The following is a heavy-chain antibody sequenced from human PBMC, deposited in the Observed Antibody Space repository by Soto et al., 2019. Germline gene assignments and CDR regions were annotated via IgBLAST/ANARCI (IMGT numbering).Heavy chain of an antibody. V-gene: IGHV3-23*01. D-gene: IGHD6-13*01. Sequence: GGSLRLSCAASGFTFSSYAMSWVRQAPGKGLEWVSAISGSGGSTYYADSVKGRFTISRDNSKNTLYLQMNSLRAEDTAVYYCATDPYSSSWYLTYGMDVWGQGTTVTVSS. CDR2: ISGSGGST. J-gene: IGHJ6*02. CDR3: ATDPYSSSWYLTYGMDV. CDR1: GFTFSSYA.